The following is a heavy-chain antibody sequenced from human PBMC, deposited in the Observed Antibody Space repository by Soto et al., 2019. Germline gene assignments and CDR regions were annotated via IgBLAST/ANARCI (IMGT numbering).Heavy chain of an antibody. V-gene: IGHV4-39*01. J-gene: IGHJ5*02. CDR1: GGPISSYY. Sequence: SETLSLTCTVSGGPISSYYWSWIRQPPGKGLEWIGSIYYSGSTYYNPSLKSRVTISVDTSKNQFSLKLSSVTAADTAVYYCARHQSHSSSYVDPWGQGTLVTVSS. CDR2: IYYSGST. CDR3: ARHQSHSSSYVDP. D-gene: IGHD6-13*01.